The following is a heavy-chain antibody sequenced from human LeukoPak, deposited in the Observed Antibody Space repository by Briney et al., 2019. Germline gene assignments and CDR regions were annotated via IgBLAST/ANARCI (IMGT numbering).Heavy chain of an antibody. J-gene: IGHJ4*02. V-gene: IGHV4-30-4*01. D-gene: IGHD4-23*01. CDR2: IYYSGST. CDR1: GGSISSGDYY. Sequence: SETLSLNCTVSGGSISSGDYYWSWIRQPPGKGLEWIGYIYYSGSTNYNPSLKSRVTISVDTSKNQFSLKLSSVTAADTAVYYCARDSQTTVLTALSLWGQGTLVTVSS. CDR3: ARDSQTTVLTALSL.